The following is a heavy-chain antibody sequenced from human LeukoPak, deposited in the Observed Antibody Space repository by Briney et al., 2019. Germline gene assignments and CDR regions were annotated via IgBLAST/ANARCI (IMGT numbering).Heavy chain of an antibody. CDR3: ARTLYYYDSSGYYHY. D-gene: IGHD3-22*01. Sequence: GESLKISCKGSGYSFTSYWIGWVRQMPGKGLEWMGIIYPGDSDTRYSPSFQGQVTISADKSISTAYLQWSSLKASDTAVYYCARTLYYYDSSGYYHYWGQGTLVTVSS. J-gene: IGHJ4*02. CDR2: IYPGDSDT. CDR1: GYSFTSYW. V-gene: IGHV5-51*01.